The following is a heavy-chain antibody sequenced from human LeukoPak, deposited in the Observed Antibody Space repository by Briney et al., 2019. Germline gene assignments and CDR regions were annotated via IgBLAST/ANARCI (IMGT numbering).Heavy chain of an antibody. J-gene: IGHJ4*02. CDR1: GFTFSSYT. V-gene: IGHV3-21*01. D-gene: IGHD5-24*01. CDR2: ISSSSSYI. Sequence: KPGGSLRLSCAASGFTFSSYTMNGVRQGPGKGLECVSSISSSSSYIYYADSLKGRFTVSRDNARNSLYLQMNGLRVEDTAVYYCATARDGYRKGFDSWGQGTLVTVSS. CDR3: ATARDGYRKGFDS.